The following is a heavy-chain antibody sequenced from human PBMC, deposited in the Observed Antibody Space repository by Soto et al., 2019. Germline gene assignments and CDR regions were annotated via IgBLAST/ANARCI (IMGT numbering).Heavy chain of an antibody. CDR3: ARRKYYDFWSGLTRSTSAFDI. V-gene: IGHV5-51*01. J-gene: IGHJ3*02. D-gene: IGHD3-3*01. CDR2: IYPGDSDT. CDR1: GYSFTSYW. Sequence: PGESLKISCKGSGYSFTSYWIGWVRQMPGKGLEWMGIIYPGDSDTRYSPSFQGQVTISADKSISTAYLQWSSLKASDTAMYYCARRKYYDFWSGLTRSTSAFDIWGQGTMVTVSS.